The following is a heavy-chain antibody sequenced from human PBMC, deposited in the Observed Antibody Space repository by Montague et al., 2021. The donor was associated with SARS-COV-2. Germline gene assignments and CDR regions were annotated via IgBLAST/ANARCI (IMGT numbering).Heavy chain of an antibody. V-gene: IGHV4-39*01. Sequence: SETLSLTCIVSGDSFNSPKYYCAWIRQPPGKGLEWIGSSYYSGTTXDXXXXRXQVTMSVDTSRTQFSLKMNSVTAADTAVYYCARGSYGSGSYHAFDIWSQGTVVAVSS. CDR2: SYYSGTT. CDR1: GDSFNSPKYY. J-gene: IGHJ3*02. CDR3: ARGSYGSGSYHAFDI. D-gene: IGHD3-10*01.